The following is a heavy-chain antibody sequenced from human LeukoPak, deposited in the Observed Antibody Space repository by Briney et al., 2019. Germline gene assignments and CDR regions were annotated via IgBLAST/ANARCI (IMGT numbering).Heavy chain of an antibody. CDR2: INPNSGGT. V-gene: IGHV1-2*02. Sequence: ASVKVPCKASGYTFTGYYMHWVRQAPGQGLEWMGWINPNSGGTNYAQKFQGRVTMTRDTSISTAYMELSRLRSDDTAVYYCARGVGDSSGYYSDAFDIWGQGTMVTVSS. D-gene: IGHD3-22*01. CDR3: ARGVGDSSGYYSDAFDI. J-gene: IGHJ3*02. CDR1: GYTFTGYY.